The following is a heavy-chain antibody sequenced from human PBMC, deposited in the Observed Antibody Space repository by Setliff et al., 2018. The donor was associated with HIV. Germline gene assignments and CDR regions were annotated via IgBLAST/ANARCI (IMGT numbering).Heavy chain of an antibody. V-gene: IGHV4-34*01. CDR1: NGPFTDYSY. D-gene: IGHD2-21*01. J-gene: IGHJ5*02. CDR3: ARGVARQVVIDRWFDP. Sequence: SETLSLTCAIYNGPFTDYSYWSWIRQPPGKGLEWIGEVHHRGSTNYNPSLASRVTLSFDTSKNLVSLNLNSVTAADTAIYYCARGVARQVVIDRWFDPWGQGTPVTVSS. CDR2: VHHRGST.